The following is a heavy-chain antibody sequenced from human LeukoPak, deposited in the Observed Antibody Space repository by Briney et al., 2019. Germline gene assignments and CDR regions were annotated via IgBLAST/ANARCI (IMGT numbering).Heavy chain of an antibody. CDR3: ARVDIVVVPVLDY. CDR1: GFTVSSNY. J-gene: IGHJ4*02. D-gene: IGHD2-2*01. V-gene: IGHV3-7*01. CDR2: IKQDGSEK. Sequence: GGSLRLSCAASGFTVSSNYMSCVRQAPGKGLEWVANIKQDGSEKYYVDSVKGRFTISRDNAKNSLYLQMNSLRAEDTAVYYCARVDIVVVPVLDYWGQGTLVTVSS.